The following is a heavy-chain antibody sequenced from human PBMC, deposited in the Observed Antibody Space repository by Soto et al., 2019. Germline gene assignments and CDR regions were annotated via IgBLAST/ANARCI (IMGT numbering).Heavy chain of an antibody. Sequence: ASVQVSCKASADTFSSSAFSWVRQAPGPGLEWMGGIIPFFHAANYAQRFQGRVTITADETTSTVYMELSSLRSEDTALYYCARDLISNYHYYGMDVWGQGTTVTVSS. V-gene: IGHV1-69*13. CDR3: ARDLISNYHYYGMDV. CDR1: ADTFSSSA. J-gene: IGHJ6*02. CDR2: IIPFFHAA.